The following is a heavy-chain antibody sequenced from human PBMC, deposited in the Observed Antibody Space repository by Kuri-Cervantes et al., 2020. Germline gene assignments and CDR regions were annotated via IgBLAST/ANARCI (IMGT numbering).Heavy chain of an antibody. Sequence: GGSLRLSCAASGFTFRKYGTHWVRQAPGKGLEWVAVIWNDGSNKYYAESMKGRFTISRDNSKNTLYLQMDSLRAEDTAVYYCARDRDYYFDIWGQGTMVTVSS. CDR1: GFTFRKYG. CDR3: ARDRDYYFDI. J-gene: IGHJ3*02. CDR2: IWNDGSNK. V-gene: IGHV3-33*01. D-gene: IGHD4-17*01.